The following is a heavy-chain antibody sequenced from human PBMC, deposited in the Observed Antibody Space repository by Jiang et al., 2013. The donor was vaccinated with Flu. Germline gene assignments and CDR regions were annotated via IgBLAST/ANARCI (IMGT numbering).Heavy chain of an antibody. J-gene: IGHJ6*02. Sequence: SYAQKFQGRVTMTRDTSTSTVYMELSSLRSEDTAVYYCARDRITISKVGYYGMDVWGQGTTVTVSS. CDR3: ARDRITISKVGYYGMDV. D-gene: IGHD3-3*01. V-gene: IGHV1-46*01.